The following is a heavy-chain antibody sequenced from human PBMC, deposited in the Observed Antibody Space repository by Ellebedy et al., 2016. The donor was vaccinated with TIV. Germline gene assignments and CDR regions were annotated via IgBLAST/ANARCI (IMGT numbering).Heavy chain of an antibody. J-gene: IGHJ4*02. CDR3: ARPRIAPAGMTFDY. CDR1: VGTFSSYS. D-gene: IGHD6-13*01. CDR2: IIPVFGTA. V-gene: IGHV1-69*13. Sequence: AASVKVSCKASVGTFSSYSINWVRQAPGQGLEWMGGIIPVFGTANYAQRFQGRVTITADESTSTAYMELSSLKSEDPAVYYCARPRIAPAGMTFDYWGQGTLVTVSS.